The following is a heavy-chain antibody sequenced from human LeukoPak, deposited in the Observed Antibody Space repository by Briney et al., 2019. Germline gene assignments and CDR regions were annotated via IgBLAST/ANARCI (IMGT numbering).Heavy chain of an antibody. CDR2: IYYSGST. CDR1: GGSISSGGYY. V-gene: IGHV4-31*03. J-gene: IGHJ3*02. CDR3: AREGYCSSTSCYLSPFDAFDT. Sequence: SETLSLTCTVSGGSISSGGYYWSWIRQHPGKGLEWIGYIYYSGSTYYNPSLKSRVTISVDTSKNQFSLKLSSVTAADTAVYYCAREGYCSSTSCYLSPFDAFDTWGQGTMVTVPS. D-gene: IGHD2-2*01.